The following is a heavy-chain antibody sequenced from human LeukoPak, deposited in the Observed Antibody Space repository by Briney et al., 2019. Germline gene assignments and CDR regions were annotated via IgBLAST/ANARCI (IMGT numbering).Heavy chain of an antibody. Sequence: PGGSLRLSCAASGFTFSSYSMNWVRQAPGKGLEWVSSITSSSSYIYYADSVKGRFTISRDNAKNSLYLQMNSLRAEDTAVYYCARDVFGVVITRFDYWGQGTLVTVSS. CDR1: GFTFSSYS. J-gene: IGHJ4*02. V-gene: IGHV3-21*01. CDR3: ARDVFGVVITRFDY. D-gene: IGHD3-3*01. CDR2: ITSSSSYI.